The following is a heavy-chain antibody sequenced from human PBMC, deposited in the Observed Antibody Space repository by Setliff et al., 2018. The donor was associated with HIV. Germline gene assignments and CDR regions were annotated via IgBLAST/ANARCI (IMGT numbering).Heavy chain of an antibody. CDR1: GATFSNSA. CDR3: ARGRSRYFDWLPSTLSYYFDY. Sequence: SVKVSCKASGATFSNSALTWVRQAPGQGLEWMGGSIPLFKTVNYAQKFQGRVTITADESTSTAYMELSSLRSEDTAVYYCARGRSRYFDWLPSTLSYYFDYWGQGTLVTVSS. CDR2: SIPLFKTV. J-gene: IGHJ4*02. V-gene: IGHV1-69*13. D-gene: IGHD3-9*01.